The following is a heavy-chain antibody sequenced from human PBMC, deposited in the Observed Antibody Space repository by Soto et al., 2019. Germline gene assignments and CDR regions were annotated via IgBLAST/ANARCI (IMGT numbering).Heavy chain of an antibody. V-gene: IGHV3-30*09. CDR1: GFTFSSYA. J-gene: IGHJ4*02. D-gene: IGHD2-2*01. CDR2: ISYDGSKN. CDR3: ARHRGPRIDAPTFFDS. Sequence: GGSLRLSCAASGFTFSSYAMHWVRQAPGKGLEWVAVISYDGSKNIYADSVKGRFAISRDNSKNTLFLQMSSLRPEDTAVYYCARHRGPRIDAPTFFDSWGRGTLVTVS.